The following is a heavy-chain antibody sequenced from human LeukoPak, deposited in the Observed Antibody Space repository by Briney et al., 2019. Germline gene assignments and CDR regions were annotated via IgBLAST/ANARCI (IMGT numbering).Heavy chain of an antibody. Sequence: GGSLRLSCSASGFPFSSYAMSWVRQAPGKGLEWVSAVTGSGGGPFYAGSVKGRFTISRDNSKKSLYLQMNSLRAEDTALYYCARGGGGRYLVYWGQGTLVTVSS. V-gene: IGHV3-23*01. D-gene: IGHD1-26*01. CDR2: VTGSGGGP. J-gene: IGHJ4*02. CDR3: ARGGGGRYLVY. CDR1: GFPFSSYA.